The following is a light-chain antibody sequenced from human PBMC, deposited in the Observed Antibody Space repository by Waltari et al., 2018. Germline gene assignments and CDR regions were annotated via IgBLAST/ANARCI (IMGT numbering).Light chain of an antibody. Sequence: QSVLPHPPSASEAPGQWVTIHCSGTYSKNGNKVVNWYHQLPGKAPKLHIYRDDQRPSGVPDRFSASKSGSSASLAIGGLQSEDEADYYCASWDDRLNGHWVFGGGTKVTVL. CDR1: YSKNGNKV. CDR3: ASWDDRLNGHWV. CDR2: RDD. J-gene: IGLJ3*02. V-gene: IGLV1-44*01.